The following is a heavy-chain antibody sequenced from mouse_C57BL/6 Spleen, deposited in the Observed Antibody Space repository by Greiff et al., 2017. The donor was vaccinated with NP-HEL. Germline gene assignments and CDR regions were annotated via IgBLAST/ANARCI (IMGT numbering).Heavy chain of an antibody. D-gene: IGHD1-1*01. V-gene: IGHV1-54*01. CDR3: ARYGYAPYAMDY. CDR1: GYAFTNYL. CDR2: INPGSGGT. Sequence: VQLQQSGAELVRPGTSVKVSCKASGYAFTNYLIEWVKQRPGQGLEWIGVINPGSGGTNYNEKFKGKATLTADKSSSTAYMQLSSLTSEDSAVYFCARYGYAPYAMDYWGQGTSVTVSS. J-gene: IGHJ4*01.